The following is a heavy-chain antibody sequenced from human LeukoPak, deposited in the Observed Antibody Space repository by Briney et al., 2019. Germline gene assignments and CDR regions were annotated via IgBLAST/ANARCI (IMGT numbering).Heavy chain of an antibody. CDR3: ARHLYESRGQTSFDY. J-gene: IGHJ4*02. V-gene: IGHV4-59*08. CDR2: IYYSGST. D-gene: IGHD3-22*01. CDR1: GGSISSYY. Sequence: SETLSLTCTVSGGSISSYYWSWIRQPPGKGLEWIGYIYYSGSTYYNPSLKSRVTISVDTSQNQFSLKLSSVTAADTAMYYCARHLYESRGQTSFDYWGQGTLVTVSS.